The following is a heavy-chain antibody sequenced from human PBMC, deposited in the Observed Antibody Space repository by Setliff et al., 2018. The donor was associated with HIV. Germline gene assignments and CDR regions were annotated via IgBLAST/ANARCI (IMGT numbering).Heavy chain of an antibody. Sequence: SETLSLTCTVSGDSISRRIYYWGWIRQPPGKGLEWIGNFYYSGSSHYNPSLKSRVTISIDTSKNQFSLKLISVSAADTAVYYCAKLLPAADMAREIDSWGQGTLVTVSS. J-gene: IGHJ4*02. CDR1: GDSISRRIYY. V-gene: IGHV4-39*01. D-gene: IGHD2-2*01. CDR2: FYYSGSS. CDR3: AKLLPAADMAREIDS.